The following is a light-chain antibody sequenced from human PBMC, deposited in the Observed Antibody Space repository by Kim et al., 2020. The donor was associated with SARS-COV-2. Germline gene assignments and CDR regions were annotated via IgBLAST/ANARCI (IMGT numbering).Light chain of an antibody. CDR3: LQHSTYPYT. CDR1: QSISNW. CDR2: QSL. Sequence: DIQMTQSPSTLSASVGDRVTITCRASQSISNWLAWYQQKPVKAPNVLIFQSLNLESGVPSRFSGSASGTEFTLTISSLQPDDFATYYCLQHSTYPYTFGQGTKLEI. J-gene: IGKJ2*01. V-gene: IGKV1-5*03.